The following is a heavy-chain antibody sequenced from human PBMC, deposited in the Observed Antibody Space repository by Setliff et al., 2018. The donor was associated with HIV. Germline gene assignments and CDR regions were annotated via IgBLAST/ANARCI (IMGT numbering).Heavy chain of an antibody. J-gene: IGHJ4*02. CDR3: ARFNALLGSSTYYDY. CDR1: DASIKSHY. D-gene: IGHD3-22*01. V-gene: IGHV4-59*11. Sequence: PSETLSLTCIVSDASIKSHYWSWVRQSPGKGLEWIGYISYSGHIDYNPSLRSRVTISLDASKNQFSLKMTSAIAADTAVYFCARFNALLGSSTYYDYWGPGLLVTVSS. CDR2: ISYSGHI.